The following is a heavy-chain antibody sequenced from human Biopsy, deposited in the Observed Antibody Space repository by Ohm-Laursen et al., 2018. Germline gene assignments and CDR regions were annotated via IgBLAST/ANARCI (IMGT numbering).Heavy chain of an antibody. CDR2: ISGGGTI. CDR3: AGDTRWSRYSMDV. D-gene: IGHD4-23*01. CDR1: GFSFSDYD. J-gene: IGHJ6*02. V-gene: IGHV3-11*01. Sequence: SLRLSCAASGFSFSDYDMRWIRQAPGRGLEWVSYISGGGTIYYEDSMKGRVAISRDNAKNSLYLQMHSLRAEDTAVYYCAGDTRWSRYSMDVWGQGTTVTVSS.